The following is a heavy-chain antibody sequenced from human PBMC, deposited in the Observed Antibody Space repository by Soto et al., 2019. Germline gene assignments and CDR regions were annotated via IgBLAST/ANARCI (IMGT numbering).Heavy chain of an antibody. V-gene: IGHV3-48*01. CDR2: INNSSSTI. CDR3: ARASNKRGYSYGPDH. D-gene: IGHD5-18*01. CDR1: GFTFSSYS. J-gene: IGHJ4*02. Sequence: PGGSLRLSCAASGFTFSSYSMNWVRQAPGKGLEWVSYINNSSSTIYYADSVKGRFTISRDNAKNSLYLQMNSLRAADTAVYYCARASNKRGYSYGPDHWGQGTLVTVSS.